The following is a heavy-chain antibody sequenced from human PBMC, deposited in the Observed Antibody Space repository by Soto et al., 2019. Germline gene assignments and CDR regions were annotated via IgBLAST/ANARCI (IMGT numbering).Heavy chain of an antibody. CDR2: IYYSGST. V-gene: IGHV4-59*01. CDR3: ARGLPYGSGSYYGRNFFDY. D-gene: IGHD3-10*01. Sequence: SETLSLTCTVSGGSISSYYWIWIRQPPGKGLEWIGYIYYSGSTNYNPSLKSRVTISVDTSKNQFSLKLSSVTAADTAVYYCARGLPYGSGSYYGRNFFDYWGQGTLVTVSS. CDR1: GGSISSYY. J-gene: IGHJ4*02.